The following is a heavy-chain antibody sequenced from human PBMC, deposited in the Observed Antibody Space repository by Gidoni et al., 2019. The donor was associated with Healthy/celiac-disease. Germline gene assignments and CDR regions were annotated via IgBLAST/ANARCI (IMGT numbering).Heavy chain of an antibody. V-gene: IGHV3-30*18. CDR2: ISYYGSNK. Sequence: QVQLVESGGGVVQPGRSLRLSCAASGFTFTPYGMHWVRQAPGKGLECVAVISYYGSNKSYADSLKGRFTISRDKSKNTLSLQMNSLRAEDTAVYYCANSSGGQGVITPIDYWGQGTLVTVSS. CDR1: GFTFTPYG. J-gene: IGHJ4*02. D-gene: IGHD3-10*01. CDR3: ANSSGGQGVITPIDY.